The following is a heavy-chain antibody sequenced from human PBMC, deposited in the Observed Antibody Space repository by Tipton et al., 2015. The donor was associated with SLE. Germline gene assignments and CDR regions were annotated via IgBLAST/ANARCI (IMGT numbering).Heavy chain of an antibody. CDR3: AKLAVVTVGAEY. V-gene: IGHV3-23*01. CDR1: GFTFSSYA. D-gene: IGHD2-21*02. CDR2: ISGSGGST. J-gene: IGHJ4*02. Sequence: GSLRLSCAASGFTFSSYAMSWVRQAPGKGLEWVSAISGSGGSTYYADSVKGRFTISRDNSKNTLYLQMSGLRADDTAVYYCAKLAVVTVGAEYWGQGTLVTVSS.